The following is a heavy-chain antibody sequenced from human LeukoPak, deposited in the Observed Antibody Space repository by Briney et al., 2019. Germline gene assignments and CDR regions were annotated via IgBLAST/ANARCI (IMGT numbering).Heavy chain of an antibody. CDR1: GFTFSSYG. D-gene: IGHD3-3*01. CDR2: ISYDGSNK. J-gene: IGHJ4*02. V-gene: IGHV3-30*18. CDR3: AKSRSDVVDY. Sequence: PGGSLRLSCAASGFTFSSYGMHWVRQAPGKGLEWVAVISYDGSNKYYADSVKGRFTISRDNSKNTLYLQMNSLRAEDTAVYYCAKSRSDVVDYWGQGTLATVSS.